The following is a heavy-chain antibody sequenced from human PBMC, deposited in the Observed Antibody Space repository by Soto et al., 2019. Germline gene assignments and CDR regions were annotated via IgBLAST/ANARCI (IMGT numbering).Heavy chain of an antibody. J-gene: IGHJ6*02. CDR2: ISSSSSYI. CDR1: GFTFSTYS. V-gene: IGHV3-21*01. Sequence: GGSLRLSCAASGFTFSTYSMNWVRQAPGKGPEWVSSISSSSSYIYYADSVKGRFTISRDNAKNSLYLQMNSLRAEDTAVYYCARYDSSGYYWPYYYYGMDVWGQGTTVTVSS. D-gene: IGHD3-22*01. CDR3: ARYDSSGYYWPYYYYGMDV.